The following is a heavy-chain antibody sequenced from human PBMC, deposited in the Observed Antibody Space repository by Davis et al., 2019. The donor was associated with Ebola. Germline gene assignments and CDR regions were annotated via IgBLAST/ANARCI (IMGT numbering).Heavy chain of an antibody. D-gene: IGHD2-2*02. J-gene: IGHJ5*02. CDR1: GFTFSSYW. V-gene: IGHV3-7*03. CDR2: IKQDGSEK. Sequence: GESLKISCAASGFTFSSYWMSWVRQAPGKGLEWVANIKQDGSEKYYVDSVKGRFTISRDNAKNSLYLQMNSLKTEDTAVYYCTGGNCFSTSCYKNWFDPWGQGALVTVSS. CDR3: TGGNCFSTSCYKNWFDP.